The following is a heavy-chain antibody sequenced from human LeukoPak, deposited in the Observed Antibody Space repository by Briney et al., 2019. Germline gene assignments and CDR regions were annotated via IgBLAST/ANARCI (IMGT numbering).Heavy chain of an antibody. CDR2: TYYRSTWYN. D-gene: IGHD5-12*01. J-gene: IGHJ3*02. CDR1: GDSVSSISAA. Sequence: SQTLSLTCAISGDSVSSISAAWNWIRHSPSRGLEWLGRTYYRSTWYNDYAVSVKSRITINPDTSKNQFSLQLNSVTPEDTAVYYCAKGGGSKLKDAFDIWGQGTVVTVSA. V-gene: IGHV6-1*01. CDR3: AKGGGSKLKDAFDI.